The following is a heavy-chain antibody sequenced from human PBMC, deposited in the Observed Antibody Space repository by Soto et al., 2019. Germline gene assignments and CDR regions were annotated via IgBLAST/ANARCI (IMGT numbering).Heavy chain of an antibody. J-gene: IGHJ6*02. V-gene: IGHV3-11*05. CDR1: GFTFSDYY. D-gene: IGHD2-2*01. CDR2: ISTSSTYT. CDR3: AREGLVLVPTTVNSDYYYYAMDV. Sequence: PGGSLRLSCAASGFTFSDYYVSWIRQAPGKGLEWLSYISTSSTYTNYADSVKGRFTISRDNAKNSLYLQMNSLRAEDTAVYYCAREGLVLVPTTVNSDYYYYAMDVWGQGTTVTVSS.